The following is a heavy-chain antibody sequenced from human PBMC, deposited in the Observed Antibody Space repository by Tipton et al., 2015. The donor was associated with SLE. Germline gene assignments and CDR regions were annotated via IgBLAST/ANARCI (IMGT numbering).Heavy chain of an antibody. CDR2: IYTSGAT. J-gene: IGHJ3*02. CDR3: ARVWLNNAFDI. D-gene: IGHD2/OR15-2a*01. V-gene: IGHV4-4*07. CDR1: GVSISSSY. Sequence: TLSLTCNVSGVSISSSYWSWIRQPAGKGLEWIGRIYTSGATDDHPSLKSRVTMSVDMSKNQIFLKMTSVTAADSAVYFCARVWLNNAFDIWGQGTRVTVSS.